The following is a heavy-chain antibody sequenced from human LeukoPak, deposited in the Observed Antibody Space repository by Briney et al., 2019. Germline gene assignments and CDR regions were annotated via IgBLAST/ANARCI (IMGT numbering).Heavy chain of an antibody. CDR2: VSAYSGDT. D-gene: IGHD3-22*01. Sequence: ASVKVSCKATSRISWVRQAPGQGLEWMGWVSAYSGDTDYAQNLQGRVTMTTDTSTSTAYMELTTLRSDDTAVYYCARVWYDSGNHLYFYYGLDVWGQGTTVTVSS. V-gene: IGHV1-18*01. J-gene: IGHJ6*02. CDR3: ARVWYDSGNHLYFYYGLDV. CDR1: TSR.